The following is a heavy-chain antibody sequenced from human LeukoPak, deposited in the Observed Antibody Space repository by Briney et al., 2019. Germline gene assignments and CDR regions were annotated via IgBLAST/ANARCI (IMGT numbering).Heavy chain of an antibody. Sequence: GGSLRLSCAASGFTVSSNYMSWVRQAPGKGLEWVSLIYSGGTTNYADSVKGRFTISRDNAKTSLNLQMNSLRAEDTAVYYCARSRDSTSPNIFDYWGQGTLVTVSS. J-gene: IGHJ4*02. V-gene: IGHV3-53*01. D-gene: IGHD6-6*01. CDR2: IYSGGTT. CDR1: GFTVSSNY. CDR3: ARSRDSTSPNIFDY.